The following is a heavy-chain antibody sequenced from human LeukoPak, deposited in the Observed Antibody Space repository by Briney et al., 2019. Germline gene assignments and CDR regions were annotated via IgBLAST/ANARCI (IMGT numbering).Heavy chain of an antibody. J-gene: IGHJ5*02. Sequence: SETLSLTCAVYGGSFSGYYWSWIRQPPGKGLEWIGEINHSGSTNYNPSLKSRVTISVDTSKNQFSLKLSSVTAADTAVYYCARWHSGFPNWFDPWGQGTLVTVSS. CDR1: GGSFSGYY. V-gene: IGHV4-34*01. CDR2: INHSGST. CDR3: ARWHSGFPNWFDP. D-gene: IGHD3-10*01.